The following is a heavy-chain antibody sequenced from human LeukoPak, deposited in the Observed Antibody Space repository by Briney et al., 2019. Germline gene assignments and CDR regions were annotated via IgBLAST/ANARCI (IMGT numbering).Heavy chain of an antibody. Sequence: GGSLRLSCAASGFTFSSYSMNWVRQAPGKGLEWVSYISSSSSTIYYADSVKGRFTISRDNAKNSLYLQMNSLGAEDTAVYYCARTPVGDGNWFDPWGQGTLVTVSS. J-gene: IGHJ5*02. CDR3: ARTPVGDGNWFDP. CDR2: ISSSSSTI. D-gene: IGHD4-17*01. V-gene: IGHV3-48*04. CDR1: GFTFSSYS.